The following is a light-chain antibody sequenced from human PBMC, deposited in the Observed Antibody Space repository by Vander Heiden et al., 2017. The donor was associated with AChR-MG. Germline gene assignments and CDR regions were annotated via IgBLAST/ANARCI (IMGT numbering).Light chain of an antibody. CDR1: QSVLYSSNNKNY. CDR2: WAS. J-gene: IGKJ1*01. CDR3: QQYYSTPPT. V-gene: IGKV4-1*01. Sequence: DILRTQSPDSLAVSLGERATINCKSSQSVLYSSNNKNYLAWYQQKPGQPPKLLIYWASTRESGVPDRFSGSGSGTDFTLTISSLQAEDVAVYYCQQYYSTPPTFGQGTKVEIK.